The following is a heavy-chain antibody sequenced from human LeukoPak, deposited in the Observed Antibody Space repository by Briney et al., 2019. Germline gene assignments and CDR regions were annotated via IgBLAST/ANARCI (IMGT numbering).Heavy chain of an antibody. D-gene: IGHD3-10*01. CDR1: GFTFSSSV. Sequence: GGSLRLSCVGSGFTFSSSVMSWVRRAPGKGLEWVSGISSSGGHTDYTDPVKGRFTISRDNSKNTLYLQMNSLRAEDTAVYYCAKGGSYYYYYGMDVWGQGTTVTVSS. J-gene: IGHJ6*02. CDR3: AKGGSYYYYYGMDV. CDR2: ISSSGGHT. V-gene: IGHV3-23*01.